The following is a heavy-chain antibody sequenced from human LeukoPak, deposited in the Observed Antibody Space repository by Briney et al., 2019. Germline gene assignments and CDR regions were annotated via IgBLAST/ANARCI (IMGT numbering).Heavy chain of an antibody. CDR2: IYHSGYA. V-gene: IGHV4-38-2*01. D-gene: IGHD4-11*01. CDR3: ARNSSLTTLKGGWFDP. CDR1: GYSIKSGYS. J-gene: IGHJ5*02. Sequence: SETLSLTCAVSGYSIKSGYSWTWLRQRPGKGLEWIGNIYHSGYAYYNPSLKSRVTISLDASKNQFSLGLSSVTAADTAVYYCARNSSLTTLKGGWFDPWGQGTLVTVSS.